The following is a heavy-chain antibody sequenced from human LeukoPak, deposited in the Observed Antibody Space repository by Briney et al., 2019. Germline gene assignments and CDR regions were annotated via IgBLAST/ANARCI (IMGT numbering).Heavy chain of an antibody. Sequence: PSQTLSLTCTVSGGSISSGSYYWSWIRQPAGKGLEWIGRIYTSGSTNYNPSLKSRVTISVDTSKNQFSLKLGSVTAADTAVYYCAREGAPEYYYDSSGWIFDYWGQGTLVTVSS. J-gene: IGHJ4*02. CDR3: AREGAPEYYYDSSGWIFDY. D-gene: IGHD3-22*01. CDR1: GGSISSGSYY. CDR2: IYTSGST. V-gene: IGHV4-61*02.